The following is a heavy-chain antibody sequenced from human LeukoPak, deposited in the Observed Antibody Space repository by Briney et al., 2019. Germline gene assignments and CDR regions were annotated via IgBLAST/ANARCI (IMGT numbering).Heavy chain of an antibody. CDR1: GGTFSSYA. V-gene: IGHV1-69*13. J-gene: IGHJ6*03. CDR3: ACVTIFGVVTKDYYYYYMDV. CDR2: IIPIFGTA. Sequence: EASVKVSCKASGGTFSSYAISWVRQAPGQGLEWMGGIIPIFGTANYAQKFQGRVTITADESTSTAYMELSSLRSEDTAVYYCACVTIFGVVTKDYYYYYMDVWGKGTTVTVSS. D-gene: IGHD3-3*01.